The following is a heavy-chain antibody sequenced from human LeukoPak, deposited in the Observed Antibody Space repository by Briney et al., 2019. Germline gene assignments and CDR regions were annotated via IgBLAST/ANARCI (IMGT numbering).Heavy chain of an antibody. Sequence: PGGSLRLSCAASGFTVSSNYMSWVRQAPGKGLEWVSVIYSGGSTYYADSVKGRFTISRDNSKNTLYLQMNSLRAEDTAVYYCARVTLTSPYYFDYWGQGTLVTVSS. CDR2: IYSGGST. CDR1: GFTVSSNY. V-gene: IGHV3-66*01. D-gene: IGHD3-3*01. CDR3: ARVTLTSPYYFDY. J-gene: IGHJ4*02.